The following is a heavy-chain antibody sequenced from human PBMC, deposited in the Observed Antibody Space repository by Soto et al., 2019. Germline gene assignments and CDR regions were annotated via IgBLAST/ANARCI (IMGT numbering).Heavy chain of an antibody. Sequence: SETLSLTCTVSGGSIGSSDYYWGWIRQPPGKGLEWIGNIYDSGSTSYNPSLKSRVTISVDTSKNQFSLKLSSVTTADTAVYYCAKGGSGSYSNAFDIWGQGTMVTVSS. J-gene: IGHJ3*02. V-gene: IGHV4-39*01. CDR1: GGSIGSSDYY. CDR2: IYDSGST. D-gene: IGHD3-10*01. CDR3: AKGGSGSYSNAFDI.